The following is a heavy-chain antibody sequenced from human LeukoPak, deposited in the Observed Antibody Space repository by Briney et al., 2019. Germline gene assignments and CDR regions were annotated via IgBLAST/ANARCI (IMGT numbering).Heavy chain of an antibody. J-gene: IGHJ4*02. CDR1: GFTFSSYW. V-gene: IGHV3-7*01. D-gene: IGHD3-3*01. Sequence: VSLRLSCAASGFTFSSYWRSWVRQAPGKGLEWVANIKQDGSEKYYVDSVKGRFTISRDNAKNSLYLQMNSLRAEDTAVYYCARDQSDFWSGYVDYWGQGTLVTVSS. CDR3: ARDQSDFWSGYVDY. CDR2: IKQDGSEK.